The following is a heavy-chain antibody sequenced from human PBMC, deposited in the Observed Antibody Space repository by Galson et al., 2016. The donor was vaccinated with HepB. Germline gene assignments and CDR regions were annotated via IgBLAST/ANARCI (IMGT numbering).Heavy chain of an antibody. D-gene: IGHD2-2*01. V-gene: IGHV5-51*01. J-gene: IGHJ4*02. CDR2: IYLGDSDT. CDR3: ARLGRHCSGTNCYLAYFDY. Sequence: QSGAEVKKPGESLKISCNGSGSSFSSSWIGWVRQMPGKGLEWMGTIYLGDSDTRYSPSFQGQVTISADTSISTAYLQWRSLKASDTAIYYCARLGRHCSGTNCYLAYFDYWGQGTLVTVTS. CDR1: GSSFSSSW.